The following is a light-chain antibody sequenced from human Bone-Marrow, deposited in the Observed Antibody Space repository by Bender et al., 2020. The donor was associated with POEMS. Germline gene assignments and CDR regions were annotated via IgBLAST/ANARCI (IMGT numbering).Light chain of an antibody. J-gene: IGLJ2*01. V-gene: IGLV2-8*01. CDR3: FSFAGSNGRL. CDR2: EVT. Sequence: HSALTQPASASGSPGQSVTISCTGTSSDVGGYNYVSWYQQHPGKAPKLIIYEVTKRPSGVPDRFSGSKSGNTASLTVSGLQTEDEGDYYCFSFAGSNGRLFGGGTKLTVL. CDR1: SSDVGGYNY.